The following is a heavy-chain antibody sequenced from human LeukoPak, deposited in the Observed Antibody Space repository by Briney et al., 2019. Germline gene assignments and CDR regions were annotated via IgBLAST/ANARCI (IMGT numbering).Heavy chain of an antibody. CDR1: GGSISSSSYY. D-gene: IGHD1-26*01. J-gene: IGHJ5*02. CDR3: ASGEGATAIFDP. Sequence: SETLSLTCTVSGGSISSSSYYWGWIRQPPGKGLEWIGYIYHSGSTYYNPSLKSRVTISVDRSKNQFSLKLSSVTAADTAVYYCASGEGATAIFDPWGQGTLVTVSS. CDR2: IYHSGST. V-gene: IGHV4-39*07.